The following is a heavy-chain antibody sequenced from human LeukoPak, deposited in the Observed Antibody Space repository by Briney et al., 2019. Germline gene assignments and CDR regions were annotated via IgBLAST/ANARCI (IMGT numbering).Heavy chain of an antibody. Sequence: ASVKVSCKASGYTFTAYYMHWVRQAPGQGLEWMGWINPNSGGTNYAQKFQGWVTMTRDTSISTAYMELSRLRSDDTAVYYCARDCYGSGSYFDYWGQGTLVTVSS. D-gene: IGHD3-10*01. J-gene: IGHJ4*02. V-gene: IGHV1-2*04. CDR2: INPNSGGT. CDR1: GYTFTAYY. CDR3: ARDCYGSGSYFDY.